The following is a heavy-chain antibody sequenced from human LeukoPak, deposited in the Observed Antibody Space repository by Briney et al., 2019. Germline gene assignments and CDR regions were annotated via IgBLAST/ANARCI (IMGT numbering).Heavy chain of an antibody. CDR3: ARETTAYYYGMDV. D-gene: IGHD4-17*01. CDR1: GFTFSSYG. CDR2: IWYDGSNK. V-gene: IGHV3-33*01. J-gene: IGHJ6*02. Sequence: PGGSLRLSCAASGFTFSSYGMHWVRQAPGKGLEWVAVIWYDGSNKYYADSVKGRFTIPRDNSKNTLYLQMNSLRAEDTAVYYCARETTAYYYGMDVWGQGTTVTVSS.